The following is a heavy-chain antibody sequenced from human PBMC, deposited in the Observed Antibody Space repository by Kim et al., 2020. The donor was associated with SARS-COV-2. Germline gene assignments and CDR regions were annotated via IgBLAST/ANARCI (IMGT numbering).Heavy chain of an antibody. D-gene: IGHD3-3*01. CDR3: ARDRPLRFLEWGAQFDL. J-gene: IGHJ3*01. CDR2: VGSTDTT. V-gene: IGHV3-48*03. CDR1: GFTFNNYD. Sequence: GGSLRLSCAASGFTFNNYDMNWVRQAPGKGLEWIAYVGSTDTTYYTDSLEGRFTISRDNAKNSLFLQMDSLRVEDTAIYYCARDRPLRFLEWGAQFDLWG.